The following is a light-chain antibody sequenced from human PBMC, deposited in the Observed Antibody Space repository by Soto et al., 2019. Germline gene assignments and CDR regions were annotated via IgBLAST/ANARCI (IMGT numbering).Light chain of an antibody. V-gene: IGKV1-33*01. CDR1: QDISNY. CDR3: KLYDKLRLT. J-gene: IGKJ4*01. CDR2: DAS. Sequence: DIQMTQSPSSLSASVGDRVTITCQASQDISNYLNWYQQKPGKAPKLLIYDASNLETGVPSRFSGSGSGTNFTFTISSLQPEDIETYYCKLYDKLRLTFGGGTKVEIK.